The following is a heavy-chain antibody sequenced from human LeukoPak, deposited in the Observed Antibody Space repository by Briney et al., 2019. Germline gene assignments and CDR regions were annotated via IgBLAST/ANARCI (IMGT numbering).Heavy chain of an antibody. CDR1: GFTFSSYA. CDR3: AKDLFPPLRLGELSFDY. CDR2: ISGSGGST. D-gene: IGHD3-16*02. J-gene: IGHJ4*02. V-gene: IGHV3-23*01. Sequence: GGSLRLSCAASGFTFSSYAMSWVRQAPGKGLEWVSAISGSGGSTYYADSVKGRFTISRDNSKNTLYLQMNSLRAEDTAVYYGAKDLFPPLRLGELSFDYWGQGTLVTVSS.